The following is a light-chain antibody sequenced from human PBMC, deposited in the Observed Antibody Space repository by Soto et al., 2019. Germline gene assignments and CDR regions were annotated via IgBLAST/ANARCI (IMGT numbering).Light chain of an antibody. Sequence: EIVLTQSPATLSLSPGERATLSCRASQSVSDNYLAWYQQRSGQAPRLVIYGASSRASAVPDRFSGSGSGADFTLTISRLESEDFAVYYCQQYGSSPLTVGGGTKVDSK. CDR3: QQYGSSPLT. J-gene: IGKJ4*01. V-gene: IGKV3-20*01. CDR1: QSVSDNY. CDR2: GAS.